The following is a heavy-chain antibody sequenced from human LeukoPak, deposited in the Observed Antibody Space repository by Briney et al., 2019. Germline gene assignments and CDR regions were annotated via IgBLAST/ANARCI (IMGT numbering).Heavy chain of an antibody. CDR1: GGSISSGSYY. CDR3: ARRTPRTKYCSSTSCQSPPLSGAMDV. V-gene: IGHV4-61*02. CDR2: IYTSGST. Sequence: SETLSLTCTVSGGSISSGSYYWSWIRQPAGKGLEWIGRIYTSGSTNYNPSLKSRVTISVDTSKNQFSLKLSSVTAADTAVYYCARRTPRTKYCSSTSCQSPPLSGAMDVWGKGTTVTVSS. J-gene: IGHJ6*03. D-gene: IGHD2-2*01.